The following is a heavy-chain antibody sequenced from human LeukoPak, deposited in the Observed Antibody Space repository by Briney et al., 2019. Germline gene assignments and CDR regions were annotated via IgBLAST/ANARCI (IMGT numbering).Heavy chain of an antibody. V-gene: IGHV3-23*01. D-gene: IGHD6-13*01. J-gene: IGHJ6*03. CDR2: ISGSGGRT. CDR1: GFTFSNYD. Sequence: GGSLRLSCAASGFTFSNYDMRWVRQAPGKGMEWVSEISGSGGRTYYADSVKGRIIISRDNSKNSLYLQTNSLRAEDTAFYYCAREDSSSWAYYYYYMDVWGKGTTVTISS. CDR3: AREDSSSWAYYYYYMDV.